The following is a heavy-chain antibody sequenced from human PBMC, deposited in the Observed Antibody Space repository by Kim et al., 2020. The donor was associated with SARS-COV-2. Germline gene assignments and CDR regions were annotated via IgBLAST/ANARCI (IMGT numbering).Heavy chain of an antibody. CDR1: GFTFSSYA. D-gene: IGHD6-19*01. J-gene: IGHJ4*02. Sequence: GGSLRLSCAASGFTFSSYAMSWVRQAPGKGLEWVSAISGSGGSTYYADSVKGRFTISRDNSKNTLYLQMNSLRAEDTAVYYCAKDLGRGWGYAPSYWGQGTLVTVSS. CDR3: AKDLGRGWGYAPSY. V-gene: IGHV3-23*01. CDR2: ISGSGGST.